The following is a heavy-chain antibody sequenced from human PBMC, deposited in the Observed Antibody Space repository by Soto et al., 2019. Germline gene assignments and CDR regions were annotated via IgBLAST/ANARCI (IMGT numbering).Heavy chain of an antibody. CDR2: IRSKANSYAT. CDR3: TRQGSSSPTAVYYGMDV. J-gene: IGHJ6*02. V-gene: IGHV3-73*01. CDR1: GFTFSGSA. D-gene: IGHD6-6*01. Sequence: QPGGSLRLSCAASGFTFSGSAMHWVRQASGKGLEWVGRIRSKANSYATAYAASVKGRFTISRDDSKNTAYLQMNSLKTEDTAVYYCTRQGSSSPTAVYYGMDVWGQGTTVTVSS.